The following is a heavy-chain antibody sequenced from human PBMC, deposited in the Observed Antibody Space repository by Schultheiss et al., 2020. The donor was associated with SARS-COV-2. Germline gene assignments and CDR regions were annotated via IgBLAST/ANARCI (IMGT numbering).Heavy chain of an antibody. V-gene: IGHV3-30*03. CDR2: ISYDGSNK. J-gene: IGHJ4*02. D-gene: IGHD6-13*01. CDR1: GFTFSSYG. Sequence: GGSLRLSCAASGFTFSSYGMHWVHQAPGKGLEWVAVISYDGSNKYYADSVKGRFTISRDNSKNTLYLQMNSLRAEDTAVYYCASPLGAAAISPFDYWGQGTLVTVSS. CDR3: ASPLGAAAISPFDY.